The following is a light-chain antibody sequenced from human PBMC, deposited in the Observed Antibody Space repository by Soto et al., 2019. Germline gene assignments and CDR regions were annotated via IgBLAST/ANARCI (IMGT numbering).Light chain of an antibody. Sequence: TRSRATGSGSTGETATLSCRASQSVSSNYLAWFQQKPGQAPRLLIYGASSRAAGIPDRFSGSGSGTDFTLTISRLEPEDFAVYYCQQYGRPPQTFGQGTKVDIK. CDR3: QQYGRPPQT. CDR1: QSVSSNY. CDR2: GAS. J-gene: IGKJ1*01. V-gene: IGKV3-20*01.